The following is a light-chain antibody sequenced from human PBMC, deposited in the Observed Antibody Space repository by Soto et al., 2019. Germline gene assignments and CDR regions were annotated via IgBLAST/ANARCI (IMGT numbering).Light chain of an antibody. CDR1: QSVSTF. CDR3: QQYGSSPA. Sequence: EIVLTQFPATLSLSPGERATLSCRASQSVSTFLAWYQQKPGQAPRLVVYDASKRATGIPARFSGSGSGTDFTLTINRLEPEDFAVYYCQQYGSSPAFGPGTKVDIK. V-gene: IGKV3-11*01. CDR2: DAS. J-gene: IGKJ3*01.